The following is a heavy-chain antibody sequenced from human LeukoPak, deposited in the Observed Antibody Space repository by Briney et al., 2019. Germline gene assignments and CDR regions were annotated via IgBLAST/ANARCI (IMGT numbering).Heavy chain of an antibody. CDR1: GFTFSSYS. V-gene: IGHV3-21*01. Sequence: GGSLRLSCAASGFTFSSYSMNWVRQAPGKGLEWVSSISSSSSYIYYADSVKGRFTISRDNAKNSLYLQMNSLRAEDTAVYYCASIAARTCYFDYWGQGTLVTVSS. CDR2: ISSSSSYI. J-gene: IGHJ4*02. CDR3: ASIAARTCYFDY. D-gene: IGHD6-6*01.